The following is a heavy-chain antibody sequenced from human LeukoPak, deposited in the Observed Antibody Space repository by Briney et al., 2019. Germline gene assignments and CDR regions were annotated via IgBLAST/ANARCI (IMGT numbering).Heavy chain of an antibody. V-gene: IGHV4-59*01. D-gene: IGHD2-8*01. CDR1: GGSISSYY. J-gene: IGHJ2*01. CDR3: AREYNGSPGWYFDL. CDR2: IYYSGST. Sequence: PSETLSLTCTVSGGSISSYYWSWIRQPPGKGLEWIGYIYYSGSTNYNPSLKSRVTISIDTSKNQFSLKLSSVTAADTAVYYCAREYNGSPGWYFDLWGRGTLVTVSS.